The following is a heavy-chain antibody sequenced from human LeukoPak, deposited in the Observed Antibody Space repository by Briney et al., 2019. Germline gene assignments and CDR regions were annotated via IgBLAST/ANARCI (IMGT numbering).Heavy chain of an antibody. Sequence: KTGGSLRLSCAASGFTFSDYYVSWIRQAPGKGLEWVSYITSSGSTIYYADSMKGRFTISRDNAKHSLFLQLDSLRAEDTAVYYCARIGRPAAFDIWGQRTLVIVSS. CDR3: ARIGRPAAFDI. V-gene: IGHV3-11*01. CDR1: GFTFSDYY. CDR2: ITSSGSTI. D-gene: IGHD6-6*01. J-gene: IGHJ3*02.